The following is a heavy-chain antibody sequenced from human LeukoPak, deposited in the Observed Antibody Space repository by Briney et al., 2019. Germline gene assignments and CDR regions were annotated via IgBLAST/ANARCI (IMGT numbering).Heavy chain of an antibody. V-gene: IGHV4-39*01. Sequence: SETLSLTCTVSGDSISSNGYYWGWVRQPPGRGLEYIGIINYSGSTYYNPSLKSRVTISVDTSKNQFSLKLSPVTAADTAVYYCARRMTTGNPYFDYWGQGTLVTVSS. D-gene: IGHD4-11*01. CDR1: GDSISSNGYY. CDR2: INYSGST. CDR3: ARRMTTGNPYFDY. J-gene: IGHJ4*02.